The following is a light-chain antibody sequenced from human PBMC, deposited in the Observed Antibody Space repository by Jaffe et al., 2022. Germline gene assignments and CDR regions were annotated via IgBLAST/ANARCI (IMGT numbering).Light chain of an antibody. CDR3: QHYDSPPLT. CDR1: QSLSSTY. Sequence: IVLTQSPDTLSLSPGERATLSCRASQSLSSTYLAWYQQKPGQAPRLLIYGASSRATGIPDRFSGSGSGADFTLTISRLEPEDFAMYYCQHYDSPPLTFGGGTKVEIK. V-gene: IGKV3-20*01. CDR2: GAS. J-gene: IGKJ4*01.